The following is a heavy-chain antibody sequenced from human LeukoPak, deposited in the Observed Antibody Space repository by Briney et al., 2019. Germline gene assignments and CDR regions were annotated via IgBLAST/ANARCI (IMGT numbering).Heavy chain of an antibody. D-gene: IGHD3-22*01. V-gene: IGHV4-39*01. CDR2: IYYSGST. CDR3: ARHGYYDSSGYFDY. J-gene: IGHJ4*02. CDR1: GGFISSSSYY. Sequence: SETLSLTCTVSGGFISSSSYYWGWIRQPPGKGLEWIGSIYYSGSTYYNPSLKSRVTISVDTSKNQFSLKLSSVTAADTAVYYCARHGYYDSSGYFDYWGQGTLVTVSS.